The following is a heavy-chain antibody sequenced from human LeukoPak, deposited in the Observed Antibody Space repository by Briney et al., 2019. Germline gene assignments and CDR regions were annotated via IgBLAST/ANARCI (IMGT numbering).Heavy chain of an antibody. CDR2: IYYSGST. D-gene: IGHD3-10*01. CDR3: ARLVGRGASNFDY. V-gene: IGHV4-39*01. J-gene: IGHJ4*02. Sequence: SETLSLTCTVSGGSISSSSYYWGWIRQPPGKGLEWIGSIYYSGSTYYNPSLKSRVTIPVDTSKNQFSLKLSSVAAADTAVYYCARLVGRGASNFDYWGQGTLVTVSS. CDR1: GGSISSSSYY.